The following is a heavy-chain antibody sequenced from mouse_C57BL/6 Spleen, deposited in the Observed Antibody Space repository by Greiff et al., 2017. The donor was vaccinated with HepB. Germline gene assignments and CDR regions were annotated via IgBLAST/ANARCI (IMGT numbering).Heavy chain of an antibody. CDR1: GYTFTSYD. D-gene: IGHD1-1*01. CDR2: IYPRDGST. V-gene: IGHV1-85*01. Sequence: QVQLKESRPELVKPGASVKLSCKASGYTFTSYDINWVKQRPGQGLEWIGWIYPRDGSTKYNEKFKGKATLTVDTSSSTAYMELHSLTSEDSAVYFCARRGDHYGSSYVGAMDYWGQGTSVTVSS. J-gene: IGHJ4*01. CDR3: ARRGDHYGSSYVGAMDY.